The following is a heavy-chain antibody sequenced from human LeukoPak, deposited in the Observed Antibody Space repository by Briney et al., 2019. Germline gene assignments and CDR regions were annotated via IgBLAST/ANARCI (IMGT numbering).Heavy chain of an antibody. CDR3: AKEFRYYFDY. CDR2: ISYDGSNK. Sequence: GGSLRLSCAASGFTFSSYGMHWVRQAPGKGLEWVAVISYDGSNKYYADSVKGRFTISRDNSKNTLYLQMNSLRAEDTAVYYCAKEFRYYFDYWGQGTLVTVSS. J-gene: IGHJ4*02. V-gene: IGHV3-30*18. CDR1: GFTFSSYG.